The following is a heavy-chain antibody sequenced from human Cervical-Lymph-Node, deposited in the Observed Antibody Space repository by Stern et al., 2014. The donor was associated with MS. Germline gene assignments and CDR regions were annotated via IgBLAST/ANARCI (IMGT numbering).Heavy chain of an antibody. CDR1: GFTFSYHA. CDR2: ISYDGSDN. V-gene: IGHV3-30*01. J-gene: IGHJ4*02. D-gene: IGHD4-17*01. Sequence: AQLVESGGGVVQPGRSLRLSCAASGFTFSYHAMHWVRQAPGKGLEWVAVISYDGSDNYYAGPVKGRFTLSRDNSKNPLFLQMNSLRAEDTAFYSCARGGAVTSSEYYFDYWGQGTLVTVSS. CDR3: ARGGAVTSSEYYFDY.